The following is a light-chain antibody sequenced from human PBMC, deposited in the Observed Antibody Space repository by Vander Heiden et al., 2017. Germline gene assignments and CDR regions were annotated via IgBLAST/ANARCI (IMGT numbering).Light chain of an antibody. CDR2: EVS. J-gene: IGLJ2*01. CDR3: FTDAGSSTHVV. Sequence: SGMAWRAPVSASPEKTITISCPGTSSDVGSYNLVSWYQQHPGKAPKLMIYEVSKRPSGVSNRFSGSKSGNTASLTISGRQAEDGADYYCFTDAGSSTHVVFGGGTKLTVL. V-gene: IGLV2-23*02. CDR1: SSDVGSYNL.